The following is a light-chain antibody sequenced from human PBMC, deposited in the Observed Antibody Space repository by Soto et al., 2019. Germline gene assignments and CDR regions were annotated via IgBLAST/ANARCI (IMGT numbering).Light chain of an antibody. CDR1: QSVGSS. V-gene: IGKV3-15*01. J-gene: IGKJ5*01. Sequence: VFLTHYQDPRSVFPGESATLSLRASQSVGSSLAWYQQKPGQAPRLLIYDTSTMDNGIPARFSGSGSGTEFTLTITSLQAEDFAVYYCHQYKSCKPITFGQGTRLEI. CDR2: DTS. CDR3: HQYKSCKPIT.